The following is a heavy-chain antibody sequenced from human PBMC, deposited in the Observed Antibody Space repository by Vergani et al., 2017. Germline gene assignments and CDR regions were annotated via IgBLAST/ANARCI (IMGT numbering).Heavy chain of an antibody. CDR3: ARIRYSGYDYYFDY. Sequence: QVTLKESGPVLVKPTETLTLTGTVSGFSLSNARMGVSWIRQPPGKALEWLAHIFSNDEKSYSTSLKSRLTISKDTSKSQVVLTMTNMDPVDTATYYCARIRYSGYDYYFDYWGQGTLVTVSS. CDR2: IFSNDEK. J-gene: IGHJ4*02. CDR1: GFSLSNARMG. D-gene: IGHD5-12*01. V-gene: IGHV2-26*01.